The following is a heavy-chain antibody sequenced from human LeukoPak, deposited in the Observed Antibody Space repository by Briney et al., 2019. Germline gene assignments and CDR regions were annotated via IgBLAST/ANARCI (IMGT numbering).Heavy chain of an antibody. D-gene: IGHD1-26*01. V-gene: IGHV1-18*04. CDR3: ARDDGSYSRSPGFDN. Sequence: ASVKVSCKASGYTFTSYGISWVRQAPGQGLEWMGWISTYNGNTNYAQKLQGRVTMTTDTSTSTAYMELRSLRSDDTAVYYCARDDGSYSRSPGFDNWGQGTLVTVSS. J-gene: IGHJ4*02. CDR2: ISTYNGNT. CDR1: GYTFTSYG.